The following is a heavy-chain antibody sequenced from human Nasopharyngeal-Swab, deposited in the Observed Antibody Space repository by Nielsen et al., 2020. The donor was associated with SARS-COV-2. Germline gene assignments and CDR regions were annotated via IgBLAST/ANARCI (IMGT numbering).Heavy chain of an antibody. V-gene: IGHV1-18*01. Sequence: ASVKVSCKASGYTFTSYGISWARQAPGQGLEWMGWISAYNGNTNYAQKLQGRVTMTTDTSTSTVYMELSSLRSEDTAVYYCAADRYYGSGRVFDYWGQGTLVTVSS. CDR3: AADRYYGSGRVFDY. J-gene: IGHJ4*02. CDR1: GYTFTSYG. CDR2: ISAYNGNT. D-gene: IGHD3-10*01.